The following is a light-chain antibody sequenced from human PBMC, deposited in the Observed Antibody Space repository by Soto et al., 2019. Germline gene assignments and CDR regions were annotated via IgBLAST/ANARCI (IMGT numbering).Light chain of an antibody. CDR1: SSDVGSYNL. V-gene: IGLV2-23*01. Sequence: QSVLTQPASVSGSPGQSITISCTGTSSDVGSYNLVSWYQQHPGKAPKLMIYEGSKRPSGVSNRFSGSKSGNTASLTISGLQAEDEADYYCCSYAGSNYVFGTGTKLTFL. CDR3: CSYAGSNYV. CDR2: EGS. J-gene: IGLJ1*01.